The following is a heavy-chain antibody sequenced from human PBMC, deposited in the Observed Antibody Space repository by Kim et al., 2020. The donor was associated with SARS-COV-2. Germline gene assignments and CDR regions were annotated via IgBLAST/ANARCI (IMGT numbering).Heavy chain of an antibody. CDR1: GFIFSNNW. Sequence: GGSLRLSCVASGFIFSNNWMSWVRQAPGKGLEWVANIKQDGSEKYYVDSVKGRFTISRDNPKNSLFLQMNSLKAEDTAVYFCATRPHGHDTDRYYGVFDYWGQGTLVTVSS. D-gene: IGHD3-10*01. CDR2: IKQDGSEK. CDR3: ATRPHGHDTDRYYGVFDY. V-gene: IGHV3-7*05. J-gene: IGHJ4*02.